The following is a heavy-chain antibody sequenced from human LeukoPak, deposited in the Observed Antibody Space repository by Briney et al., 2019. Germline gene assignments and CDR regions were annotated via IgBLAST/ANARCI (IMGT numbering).Heavy chain of an antibody. D-gene: IGHD1-26*01. CDR2: FDPEDGET. CDR1: GYTFTSYY. V-gene: IGHV1-24*01. Sequence: EASVKVSCKASGYTFTSYYMHWVRQAPGKGLEWMGGFDPEDGETIYAQKFQGRVTMTEDTSTDTAYMELSSLRSEDTAVYYCATLVGALWFFDYWGQGTLVTVSS. J-gene: IGHJ4*02. CDR3: ATLVGALWFFDY.